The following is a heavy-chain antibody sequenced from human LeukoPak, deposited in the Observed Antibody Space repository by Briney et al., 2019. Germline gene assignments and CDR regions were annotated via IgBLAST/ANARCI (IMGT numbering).Heavy chain of an antibody. CDR1: GGSISSYY. J-gene: IGHJ4*02. CDR2: IYYSGST. Sequence: SETLSLTCTVSGGSISSYYWSWIRQPPGKGLEWIGYIYYSGSTNYNPSLKSRVTISVDTSKNQFSLKLSSVTAADTAVYYCASLYSGSYSFDYWGQGTLVTVSS. CDR3: ASLYSGSYSFDY. D-gene: IGHD1-26*01. V-gene: IGHV4-59*01.